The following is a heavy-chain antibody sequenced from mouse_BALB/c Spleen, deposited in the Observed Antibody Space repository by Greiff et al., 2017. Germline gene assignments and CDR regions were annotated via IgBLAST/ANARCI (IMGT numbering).Heavy chain of an antibody. D-gene: IGHD1-1*01. J-gene: IGHJ1*01. CDR3: ARQTRYYYGSSYIWYFDV. Sequence: EVQLVESGGDLVKPGGSLKLSCAASGFTFSSYGMSWVRQTPDKRLEWVATISSGGSYTYYPDSVKGRFTISRDNAKNTLYLQMSSLKSEDTAMYYCARQTRYYYGSSYIWYFDVWGAGTTVTVSS. CDR1: GFTFSSYG. V-gene: IGHV5-6*01. CDR2: ISSGGSYT.